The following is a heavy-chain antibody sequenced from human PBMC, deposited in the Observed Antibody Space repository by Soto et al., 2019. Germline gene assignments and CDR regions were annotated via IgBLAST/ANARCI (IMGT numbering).Heavy chain of an antibody. J-gene: IGHJ4*02. Sequence: QVQLQESGPGLVKPSQTLSLTCPVSGGSISSGGYYWSWIRQHPGQGLEWIGYIYYSGSTNYNPSLRSRVTIVVDTSKNQFSLKLSSVTAADTAVYYCARGDSGYYDSSGYYSYWGQGTLVTVSS. CDR2: IYYSGST. CDR1: GGSISSGGYY. CDR3: ARGDSGYYDSSGYYSY. V-gene: IGHV4-31*03. D-gene: IGHD3-22*01.